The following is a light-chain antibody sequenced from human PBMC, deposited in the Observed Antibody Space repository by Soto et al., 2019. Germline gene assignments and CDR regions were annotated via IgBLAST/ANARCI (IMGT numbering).Light chain of an antibody. CDR2: EVS. CDR1: SSDVGGYNY. Sequence: QSALTQPPSASGSPGQSVTISCTGTSSDVGGYNYVSWYQQHPGKAPKLMIYEVSKRPSGGPDRFSGSKSGNTASLTVSGLQPEDEADYYCSSYAGSNDHVVFGGGTKLTVL. V-gene: IGLV2-8*01. J-gene: IGLJ2*01. CDR3: SSYAGSNDHVV.